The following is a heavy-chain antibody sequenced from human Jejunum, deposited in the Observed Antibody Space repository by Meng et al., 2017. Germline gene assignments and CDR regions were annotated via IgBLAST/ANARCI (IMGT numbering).Heavy chain of an antibody. J-gene: IGHJ4*02. CDR2: IYHSGTT. V-gene: IGHV4-4*02. CDR3: ATRTRDSFDY. D-gene: IGHD1-7*01. Sequence: QGLRQGAGPGLVSPSGTLSLTCAVSGGSITGTNWWTWVRQAPGKGLVWIGEIYHSGTTNYNPSPKSRVAISADKSKNQFSLNLYSLSAADTAVYYCATRTRDSFDYWGQGSLVTVSS. CDR1: GGSITGTNW.